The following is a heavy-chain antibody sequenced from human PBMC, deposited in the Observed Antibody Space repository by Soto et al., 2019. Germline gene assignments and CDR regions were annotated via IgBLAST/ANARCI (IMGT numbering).Heavy chain of an antibody. D-gene: IGHD2-2*01. CDR1: GFTFSEHW. J-gene: IGHJ4*02. CDR3: ARDDWGPAHF. V-gene: IGHV3-7*04. CDR2: IKEDGSVT. Sequence: QLVESGGDLVQPGGSLRLSCVAFGFTFSEHWMSWVRQAPGKGLEWVANIKEDGSVTFYVDSVKGRFTISRDNAKNSLYMQMSSLRAEDTALYSCARDDWGPAHFWGQGTLVTVSS.